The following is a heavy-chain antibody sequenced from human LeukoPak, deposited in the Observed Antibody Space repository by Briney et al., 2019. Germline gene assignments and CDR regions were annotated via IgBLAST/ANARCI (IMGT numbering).Heavy chain of an antibody. V-gene: IGHV1-69*04. CDR2: IIPILGIA. J-gene: IGHJ3*02. CDR1: GGTFSSYA. Sequence: SVKVSCKASGGTFSSYAISWVRQAPGQGLEWMGRIIPILGIANNAQKFQGRVTITAHKSTSTASMELSSQRSEDTAVYYCARVGRSGYQDAFDIWGQGTMVTVSS. CDR3: ARVGRSGYQDAFDI. D-gene: IGHD3-22*01.